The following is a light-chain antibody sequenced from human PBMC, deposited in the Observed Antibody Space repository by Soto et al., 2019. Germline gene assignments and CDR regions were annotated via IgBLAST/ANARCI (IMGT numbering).Light chain of an antibody. Sequence: DIQMTQSPSSLSASVGDRVTITCRASQSISSYLNWFQQKPGKAPKLLIYAASSLQSGVPSRFSGSGSGTDFTLTVSSLQPEDFVTYYCQQGYSTPLTFGQGTRLEIK. CDR3: QQGYSTPLT. CDR1: QSISSY. V-gene: IGKV1-39*01. J-gene: IGKJ5*01. CDR2: AAS.